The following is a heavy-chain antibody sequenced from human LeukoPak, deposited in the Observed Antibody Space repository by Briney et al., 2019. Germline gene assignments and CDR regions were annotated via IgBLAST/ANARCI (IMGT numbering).Heavy chain of an antibody. CDR2: ITTVNGNT. CDR3: AKVDGDNNFDY. CDR1: GYTFSSYA. Sequence: ASVKVSCKASGYTFSSYAIHWVRQAPGQRLEWMGWITTVNGNTKYSQTFQGRVVITRDTSASTAFMELSGLRSGDTAVHYCAKVDGDNNFDYWGQGTLVTVSS. D-gene: IGHD5-24*01. J-gene: IGHJ4*02. V-gene: IGHV1-3*04.